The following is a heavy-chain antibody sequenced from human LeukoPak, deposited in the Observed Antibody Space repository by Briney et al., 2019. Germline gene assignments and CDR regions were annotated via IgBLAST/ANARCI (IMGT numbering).Heavy chain of an antibody. V-gene: IGHV4-59*01. D-gene: IGHD6-13*01. CDR2: IYYSGST. Sequence: SETLSLTCTVSGGSMSSYYWSWVRQPPGKGLEWIGYIYYSGSTNYNPSLKSRVTISVDTSKNQFSLKLSSVTAADTAVYYCARAIADYDAFDIWGQGTKVTVSS. J-gene: IGHJ3*02. CDR3: ARAIADYDAFDI. CDR1: GGSMSSYY.